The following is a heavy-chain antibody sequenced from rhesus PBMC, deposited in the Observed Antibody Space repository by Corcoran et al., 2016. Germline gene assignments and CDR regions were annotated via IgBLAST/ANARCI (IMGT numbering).Heavy chain of an antibody. V-gene: IGHV4-160*01. J-gene: IGHJ4*01. Sequence: QVQLQESGPGLVKPSETLSLTCAVSGGSIRPNSWIWIRQPPGEGLAWIGRIYGRVGRTDDNPAPKMGVTMSTDTSKKQFSRKLSSGTAADTAVYYCARNLESDYNIWAGSDFDYWGQGVLVTVSS. D-gene: IGHD3-3*01. CDR2: IYGRVGRT. CDR3: ARNLESDYNIWAGSDFDY. CDR1: GGSIRPNS.